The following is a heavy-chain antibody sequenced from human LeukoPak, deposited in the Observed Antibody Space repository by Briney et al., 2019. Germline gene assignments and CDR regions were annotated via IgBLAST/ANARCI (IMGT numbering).Heavy chain of an antibody. CDR1: GYTFTSYD. CDR2: MNPNSGNT. V-gene: IGHV1-8*01. D-gene: IGHD3-22*01. J-gene: IGHJ4*02. Sequence: ASVKVSCKASGYTFTSYDINWVRQATGQGLEWMGWMNPNSGNTGYAQKFQGRVTMTRNTSISTAYMELSSLRSEDTAVYYCARYESSTSPEATTGSDYWGQGTLVTVSS. CDR3: ARYESSTSPEATTGSDY.